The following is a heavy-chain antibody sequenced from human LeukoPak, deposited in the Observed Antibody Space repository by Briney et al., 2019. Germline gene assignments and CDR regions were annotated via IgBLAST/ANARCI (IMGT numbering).Heavy chain of an antibody. D-gene: IGHD2-15*01. V-gene: IGHV4-4*07. CDR2: IYTSGST. J-gene: IGHJ6*02. CDR1: GGSISSYY. CDR3: ARVGGPYCSGGSCVASYGMDV. Sequence: SETLSLTCTVSGGSISSYYWSWIRQPAGKGLEWIGRIYTSGSTNYNPSLKSRVTMSVDTSKNQFSLKLSSVTAADTAVYYCARVGGPYCSGGSCVASYGMDVWGQGTTVTVSS.